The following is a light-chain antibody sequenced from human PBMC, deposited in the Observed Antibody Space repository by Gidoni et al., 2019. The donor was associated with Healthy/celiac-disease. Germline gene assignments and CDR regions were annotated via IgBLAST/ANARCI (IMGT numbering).Light chain of an antibody. CDR1: QSISSY. CDR3: QQSYSTPVT. Sequence: DIQMTQSPSSLSASVGDRVTITCRASQSISSYLNWYQQKPGKAPKLLIYAASSLQSGVPSRCSGSGSGTDFTLTISSLQPEDVATYCCQQSYSTPVTFGGGTKVEIK. J-gene: IGKJ4*01. V-gene: IGKV1-39*01. CDR2: AAS.